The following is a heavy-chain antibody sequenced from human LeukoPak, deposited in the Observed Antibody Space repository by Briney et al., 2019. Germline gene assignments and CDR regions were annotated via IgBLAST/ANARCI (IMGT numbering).Heavy chain of an antibody. J-gene: IGHJ4*02. D-gene: IGHD2-2*02. CDR2: INHSGST. Sequence: SETLSLTCAVYGGSFSGYYWSWIRQPPGKGPEWIGEINHSGSTNYNPLLKSRVTISVDTSKNQFSLKLSSVTAADTAVYYCASLVGYCSSTSCYKGYYFDYWGQGTLVTVSS. CDR3: ASLVGYCSSTSCYKGYYFDY. CDR1: GGSFSGYY. V-gene: IGHV4-34*01.